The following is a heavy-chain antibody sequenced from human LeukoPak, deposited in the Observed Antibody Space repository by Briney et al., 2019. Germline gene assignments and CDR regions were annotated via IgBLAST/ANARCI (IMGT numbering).Heavy chain of an antibody. Sequence: AASVKVSCKASGGTFSSYSITWVRQAPGQGLEWMGRIIPMLGIANYAQKFQGRVTITADKSTSTAYMELSSLRSEDTAVDYCARGENRYTNGWEIDYWGQGTLVTVSS. CDR3: ARGENRYTNGWEIDY. CDR1: GGTFSSYS. CDR2: IIPMLGIA. D-gene: IGHD6-19*01. V-gene: IGHV1-69*02. J-gene: IGHJ4*02.